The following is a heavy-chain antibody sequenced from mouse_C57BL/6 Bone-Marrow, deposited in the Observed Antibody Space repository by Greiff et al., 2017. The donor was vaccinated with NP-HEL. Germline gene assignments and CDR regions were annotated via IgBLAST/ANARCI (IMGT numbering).Heavy chain of an antibody. CDR1: GYTFTSYW. D-gene: IGHD3-1*01. CDR3: ARSGGIWGGWYFDV. J-gene: IGHJ1*03. Sequence: QVQLQQPGTELVKPGASVKLSCKASGYTFTSYWMHWVKQRPGQGLAWIGNINPSNGGTNYNEKFKSKATLTVDKSSSTAYMQLSSLTSEDSAVYYCARSGGIWGGWYFDVWGTGTTVTVSS. CDR2: INPSNGGT. V-gene: IGHV1-53*01.